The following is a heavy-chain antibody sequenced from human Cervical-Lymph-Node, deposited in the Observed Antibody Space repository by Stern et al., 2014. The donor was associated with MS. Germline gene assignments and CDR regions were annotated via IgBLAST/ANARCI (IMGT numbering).Heavy chain of an antibody. CDR3: ARQYYGMDV. CDR1: GYTFTDYY. J-gene: IGHJ6*02. V-gene: IGHV1-2*02. CDR2: INPDNGDT. D-gene: IGHD4-11*01. Sequence: VQLVQSGAEMKKPGASVKVSCKASGYTFTDYYMHWARQAPGQGLEWMGWINPDNGDTDSVQKFQGRVTMTRDTSISTAYMELSRLSSDDAAMYYCARQYYGMDVWGQGTTVTVSS.